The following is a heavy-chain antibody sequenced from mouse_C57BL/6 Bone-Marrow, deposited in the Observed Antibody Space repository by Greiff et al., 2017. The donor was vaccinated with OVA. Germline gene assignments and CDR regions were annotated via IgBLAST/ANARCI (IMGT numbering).Heavy chain of an antibody. J-gene: IGHJ3*01. CDR2: INPNNGGT. CDR1: GYTFTDYN. V-gene: IGHV1-18*01. D-gene: IGHD2-5*01. Sequence: EVKLMESGPELVKPGASVKIPCKASGYTFTDYNMDWVKQSHGKSLEWIGDINPNNGGTIYNQKFKGKATLTVDKSSSTAYMELRSLTSEDTAVYYCARSDHYSNTWFAYWGQGTLVTVSA. CDR3: ARSDHYSNTWFAY.